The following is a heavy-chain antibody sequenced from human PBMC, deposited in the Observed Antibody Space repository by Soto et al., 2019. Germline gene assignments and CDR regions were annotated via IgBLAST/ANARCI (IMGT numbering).Heavy chain of an antibody. Sequence: VESQKISGKGSGYSFTSYWIGWVRQMPGKGLEWMGIIYPGDSDTRYSASFQGQVTISADKCISTAYLQWSSLKASDTAMYYCARQRAGRRFGPSTFDPWGQGTLVSVSS. V-gene: IGHV5-51*01. D-gene: IGHD3-10*01. CDR2: IYPGDSDT. CDR1: GYSFTSYW. CDR3: ARQRAGRRFGPSTFDP. J-gene: IGHJ5*02.